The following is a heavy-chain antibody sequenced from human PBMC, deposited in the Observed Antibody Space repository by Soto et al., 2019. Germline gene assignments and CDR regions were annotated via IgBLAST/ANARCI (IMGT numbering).Heavy chain of an antibody. Sequence: QVQLVESGGGVVQPGRSLRLSCAAYGFTFSSYGMHWVRQAPGKGLEWVAVISYDGSNKYYADSVKGRLTISRDNSKNPLYLQMNSLRGEDTAVYYCAKDNGSGCDWLRVGDASDIWGQGTMVTVSS. V-gene: IGHV3-30*18. CDR3: AKDNGSGCDWLRVGDASDI. CDR1: GFTFSSYG. CDR2: ISYDGSNK. D-gene: IGHD5-12*01. J-gene: IGHJ3*02.